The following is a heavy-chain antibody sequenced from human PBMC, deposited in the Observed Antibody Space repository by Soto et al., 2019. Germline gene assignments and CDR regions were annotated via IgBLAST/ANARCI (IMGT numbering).Heavy chain of an antibody. CDR2: IYYSGGT. CDR3: ARRYGSCFDY. V-gene: IGHV4-59*08. D-gene: IGHD5-18*01. Sequence: SDTLSLTCTVSGGSISSYYWSWIRQPPGTGLEWIGYIYYSGGTNYNPSLKSRVTISVDTSKNQFSLKLSSATAADTAAYYCARRYGSCFDYWGQGTLVTVSS. J-gene: IGHJ4*02. CDR1: GGSISSYY.